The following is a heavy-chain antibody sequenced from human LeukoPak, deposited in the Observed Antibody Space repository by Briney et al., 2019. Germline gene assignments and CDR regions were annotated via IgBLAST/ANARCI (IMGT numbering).Heavy chain of an antibody. CDR3: AKAHQLRYFDWFEDY. J-gene: IGHJ4*02. CDR1: GFTFSSYA. V-gene: IGHV3-23*01. Sequence: GGSLRLSCXASGFTFSSYAXSWVRQAPGKGLEWVSAISGSGGSTYYADSVKGRFTISRDNSKHTLYLQMNSLRAEDTAVYYCAKAHQLRYFDWFEDYWGQGTLVTVSS. D-gene: IGHD3-9*01. CDR2: ISGSGGST.